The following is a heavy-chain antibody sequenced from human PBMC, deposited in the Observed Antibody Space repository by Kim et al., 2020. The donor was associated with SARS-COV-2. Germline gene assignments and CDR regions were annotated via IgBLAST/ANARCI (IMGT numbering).Heavy chain of an antibody. D-gene: IGHD2-2*01. CDR3: ARAQTGGYCSSTSCDGPDYYYYYGMDV. V-gene: IGHV3-21*01. CDR1: GFTFSSYS. CDR2: ISSSSSYI. J-gene: IGHJ6*04. Sequence: GGSLRLSCAASGFTFSSYSMNWVRQAPGKGLEWVSSISSSSSYIYYADSVKGRFTISRDNAKNSLYLQMNSLRAEDTAVYYCARAQTGGYCSSTSCDGPDYYYYYGMDVWGEGTTGTVSS.